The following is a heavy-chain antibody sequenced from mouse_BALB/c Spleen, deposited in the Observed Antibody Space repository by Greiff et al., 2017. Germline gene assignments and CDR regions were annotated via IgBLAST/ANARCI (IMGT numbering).Heavy chain of an antibody. Sequence: LVESGAELVRPGTSVKVSCKASGYAFTNYLIEWVKQRPGQGLEWIGVINPGSGGTNYNEKFKGKATLTADKSSSTAYMQLSSLTSDDSAVYFCARGTTATDYWGQGTTLTVSS. D-gene: IGHD1-2*01. CDR2: INPGSGGT. V-gene: IGHV1-54*01. CDR3: ARGTTATDY. J-gene: IGHJ2*01. CDR1: GYAFTNYL.